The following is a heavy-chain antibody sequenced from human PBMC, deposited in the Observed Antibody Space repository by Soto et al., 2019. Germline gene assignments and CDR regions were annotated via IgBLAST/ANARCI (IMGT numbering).Heavy chain of an antibody. CDR2: NYYSGIT. D-gene: IGHD6-6*01. CDR3: ARGSSIAGLYYGRGV. V-gene: IGHV4-31*03. CDR1: GGSISSGGYY. Sequence: PSETLSLTCTVSGGSISSGGYYWTWIRQHPGKGLEWIGYNYYSGITYYNPSLKSRVTISLDTSKNQFSLKLSSVTAADTAVYYWARGSSIAGLYYGRGVWGQGTTVTVPS. J-gene: IGHJ6*02.